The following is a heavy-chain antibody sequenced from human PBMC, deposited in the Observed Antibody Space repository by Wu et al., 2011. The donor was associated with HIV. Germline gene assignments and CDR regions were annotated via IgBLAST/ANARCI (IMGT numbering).Heavy chain of an antibody. D-gene: IGHD3-22*01. Sequence: QVQLVQSGAEVKKPGASVKVSCKASGYTFTNHYMHWVRQAPGQGLEWMGWMNPKSGDTNYPQKFQGRVTLTRDTSISTVYMELSRLRSDDTAVYYCASSRAKRAVNDAFDIWGQGTMVTVSS. CDR2: MNPKSGDT. CDR3: ASSRAKRAVNDAFDI. J-gene: IGHJ3*02. CDR1: GYTFTNHY. V-gene: IGHV1-2*02.